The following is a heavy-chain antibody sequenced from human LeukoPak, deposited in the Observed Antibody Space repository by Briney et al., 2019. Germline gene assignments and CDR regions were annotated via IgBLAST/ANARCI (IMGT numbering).Heavy chain of an antibody. J-gene: IGHJ3*02. D-gene: IGHD4-23*01. V-gene: IGHV4-34*01. CDR1: GGSFSGNY. CDR2: INHSGST. Sequence: PSETLSLTCAVYGGSFSGNYWSWIRQPPGKGLEWIGEINHSGSTNYNPSLKSRVTISVDTSKNQFSLKLSSVTAADTAVYYCAGYSTRARAFDIWGQGTMVTVSS. CDR3: AGYSTRARAFDI.